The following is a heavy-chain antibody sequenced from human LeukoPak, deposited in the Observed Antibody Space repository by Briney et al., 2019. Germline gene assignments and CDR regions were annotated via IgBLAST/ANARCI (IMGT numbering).Heavy chain of an antibody. CDR1: GCTFSSYR. CDR2: INTDGSST. Sequence: GGSLRLTCPASGCTFSSYRWHWLRQPPGKGRVWVSRINTDGSSTSKADSLKGRFTIPRDNAKNTLYVQMNSLRAEDTAVYYCAREYRCAFDIWGQGTMVTVSS. J-gene: IGHJ3*02. V-gene: IGHV3-74*01. CDR3: AREYRCAFDI. D-gene: IGHD2-2*02.